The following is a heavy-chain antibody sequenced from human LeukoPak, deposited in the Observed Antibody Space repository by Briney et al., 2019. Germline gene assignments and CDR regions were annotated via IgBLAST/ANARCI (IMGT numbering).Heavy chain of an antibody. CDR2: ISGSGGST. J-gene: IGHJ4*02. CDR1: GFTFSSYA. D-gene: IGHD1-26*01. CDR3: AKDDSGSLGFDY. V-gene: IGHV3-23*01. Sequence: PGGSLRLSCAATGFTFSSYAMSWVRQAPGKGLEWVSAISGSGGSTYYADSVKGRFTISRDNSKNTLYLQMNSLRAEDTAVYYCAKDDSGSLGFDYWGQGTLVTVSS.